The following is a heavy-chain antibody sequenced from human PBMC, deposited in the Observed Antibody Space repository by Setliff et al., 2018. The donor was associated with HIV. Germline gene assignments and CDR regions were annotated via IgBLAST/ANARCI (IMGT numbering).Heavy chain of an antibody. CDR3: AKKGNGDYHFDY. V-gene: IGHV4-30-2*01. CDR1: GGSISSGGYS. CDR2: IYYSGSI. D-gene: IGHD4-17*01. Sequence: SETLSLTCDVSGGSISSGGYSWTWIRQPPGKGLEWIGYIYYSGSIYYNPPLKSRVTMSVDTSKNQFSLKLSSVTAVDTAVYYCAKKGNGDYHFDYWGQGTLVTVSS. J-gene: IGHJ4*02.